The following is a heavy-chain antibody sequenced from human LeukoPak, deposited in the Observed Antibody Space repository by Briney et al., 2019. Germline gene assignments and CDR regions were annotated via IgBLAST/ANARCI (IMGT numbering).Heavy chain of an antibody. CDR1: GFTFRSYS. D-gene: IGHD3-22*01. Sequence: PGGSLRLSCAASGFTFRSYSMIWVRQAPGKGLEWVSSISSSSTYIYYADSVKGRFTISRDNAKNSLYLQMNSLRAEDTAVYYCARDLEDSSGYLNFDYRGQGTLVTVSS. CDR3: ARDLEDSSGYLNFDY. J-gene: IGHJ4*02. CDR2: ISSSSTYI. V-gene: IGHV3-21*01.